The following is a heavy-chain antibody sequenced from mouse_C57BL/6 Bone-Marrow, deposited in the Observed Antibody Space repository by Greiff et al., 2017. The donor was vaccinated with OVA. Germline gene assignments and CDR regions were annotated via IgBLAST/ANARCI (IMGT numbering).Heavy chain of an antibody. V-gene: IGHV1-81*01. Sequence: VMLVESGAELARPGASVKLSCKASGYTFTSYGISWVKQRTGQGLEWIGEIYPRSGNTYYNEKFKGKATLTADKSSSTAYMELRSLTSEDSAFYFCARLYYCSSFVYWGQGTTLTVSS. CDR3: ARLYYCSSFVY. J-gene: IGHJ2*01. D-gene: IGHD1-1*01. CDR2: IYPRSGNT. CDR1: GYTFTSYG.